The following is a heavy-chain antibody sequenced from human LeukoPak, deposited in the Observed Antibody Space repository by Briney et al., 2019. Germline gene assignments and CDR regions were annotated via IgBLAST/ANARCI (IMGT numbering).Heavy chain of an antibody. J-gene: IGHJ3*02. CDR1: GGSISSYY. CDR2: VYYSGST. CDR3: ARGLSHSKDI. Sequence: SETLALTCTVSGGSISSYYWSWIRQPPGKGLEWIGYVYYSGSTSYNPSLKSRVTISVDTSKNQFSLKLSSVTAADAAVYYCARGLSHSKDIWGQGTMVSVSS. V-gene: IGHV4-59*01.